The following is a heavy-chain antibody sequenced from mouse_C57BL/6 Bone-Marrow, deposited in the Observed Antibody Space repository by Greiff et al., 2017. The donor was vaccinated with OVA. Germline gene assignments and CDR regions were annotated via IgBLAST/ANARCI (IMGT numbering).Heavy chain of an antibody. Sequence: QVQLQQSGPELVKPGASVKISCKASGYAFSSSWMNWVKQRPGKGLEWIGRIYPGAGATTYNGKFKGKATLTADKSSSTAYMQLSSLTSEDSAVYFCARGGGNFYYAMDYWGQGTSVTVSS. V-gene: IGHV1-82*01. D-gene: IGHD1-1*02. J-gene: IGHJ4*01. CDR3: ARGGGNFYYAMDY. CDR1: GYAFSSSW. CDR2: IYPGAGAT.